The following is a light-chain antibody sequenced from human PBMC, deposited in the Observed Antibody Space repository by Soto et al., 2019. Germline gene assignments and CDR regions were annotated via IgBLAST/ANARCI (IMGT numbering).Light chain of an antibody. CDR1: SSNIGAGYD. J-gene: IGLJ3*02. CDR3: QSYDSSLSAWV. CDR2: GNT. V-gene: IGLV1-40*01. Sequence: QSVLTQPPSMSGAPGQRVTISCTASSSNIGAGYDVHWYQQLPGTAPKLLIYGNTNRPSGVPDRFSGSKSGTSASLAITGLQAEDEADYYCQSYDSSLSAWVFGGGTQLTVL.